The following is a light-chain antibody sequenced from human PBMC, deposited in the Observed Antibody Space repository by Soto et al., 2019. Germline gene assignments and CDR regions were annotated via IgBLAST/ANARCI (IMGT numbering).Light chain of an antibody. J-gene: IGKJ4*01. CDR1: QTINTY. CDR3: QQRSRWPT. CDR2: DAS. V-gene: IGKV3-11*01. Sequence: EIVLTQSPATLSLSPGERATLSCRASQTINTYLAWYQHRPGQAPRLLIYDASNRATGVPARFSGGGSGTDFTLTISSLEPEDFALYYCQQRSRWPTFGGGTKVDIK.